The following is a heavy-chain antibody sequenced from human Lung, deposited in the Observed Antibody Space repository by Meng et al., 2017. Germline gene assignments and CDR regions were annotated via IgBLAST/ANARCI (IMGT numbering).Heavy chain of an antibody. CDR3: ARGPTTMAHDFDY. CDR2: INHSGST. CDR1: GGSFSDYY. D-gene: IGHD4-11*01. V-gene: IGHV4-34*01. Sequence: QGNLLQLGAGRLKPSETLYLTCVVSGGSFSDYYWSWIRQPPGKGLEWIGEINHSGSTNYNPSLESRATISVDTSQNNLSLKLSSVTAADSAVYYCARGPTTMAHDFDYWGQGTLVTVSS. J-gene: IGHJ4*02.